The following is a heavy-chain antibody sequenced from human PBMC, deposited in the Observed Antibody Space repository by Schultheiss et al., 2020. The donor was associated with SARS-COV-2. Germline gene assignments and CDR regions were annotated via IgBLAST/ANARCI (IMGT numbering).Heavy chain of an antibody. V-gene: IGHV4-34*01. CDR1: GGSFSGYY. CDR3: AGSGWYVGFDY. J-gene: IGHJ4*02. D-gene: IGHD6-19*01. CDR2: INHSGST. Sequence: SQTLSLTCAVYGGSFSGYYWSWIRQPPGKGLEWIGEINHSGSTNYNPSLKSRVTISVDTSKNQFSLKLSSVTAADTAVYYCAGSGWYVGFDYWGQGTLVTVSS.